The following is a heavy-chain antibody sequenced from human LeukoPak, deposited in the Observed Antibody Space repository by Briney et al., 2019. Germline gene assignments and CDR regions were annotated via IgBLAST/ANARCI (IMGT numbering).Heavy chain of an antibody. CDR1: GFTFSSYA. V-gene: IGHV3-74*01. J-gene: IGHJ4*02. D-gene: IGHD3-10*01. CDR3: ARGPYYFGSGD. Sequence: PGGSLRLSCAASGFTFSSYAMHWVRQPPGKGLLWVSRINGDGSSTSYADSVKGRFTISRDNAKNTLYLQMNSLRAEDTAVYYCARGPYYFGSGDWDQGTLVTVSS. CDR2: INGDGSST.